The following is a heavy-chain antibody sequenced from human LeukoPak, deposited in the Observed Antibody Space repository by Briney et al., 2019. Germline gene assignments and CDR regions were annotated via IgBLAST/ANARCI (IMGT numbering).Heavy chain of an antibody. CDR1: GGSFSGYY. J-gene: IGHJ4*02. Sequence: SETLSLTCAVYGGSFSGYYWSWIRQPPGKGLEWIGEINHSGSTNYSPSLKSRVTISVDMSKNQFSLKLSSVTAADTAVYYCARVSGLYNWNDNSDWGQGTLVTVSS. V-gene: IGHV4-34*01. CDR2: INHSGST. CDR3: ARVSGLYNWNDNSD. D-gene: IGHD1-20*01.